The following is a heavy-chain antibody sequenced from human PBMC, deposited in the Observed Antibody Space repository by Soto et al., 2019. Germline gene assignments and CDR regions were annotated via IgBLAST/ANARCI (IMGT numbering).Heavy chain of an antibody. CDR2: IIPILDIT. V-gene: IGHV1-69*02. CDR1: GCTFSSYP. D-gene: IGHD1-7*01. Sequence: QVQLVQSGAEVKKPGSSVKVSCKASGCTFSSYPINWVRQAPGQGLEWMGRIIPILDITDYAQRFQGRVTITADKSTSTAYMELSSLSSDDTAVYYCARPTSTGTTSGYYFDYWGQGTLVTVSS. CDR3: ARPTSTGTTSGYYFDY. J-gene: IGHJ4*02.